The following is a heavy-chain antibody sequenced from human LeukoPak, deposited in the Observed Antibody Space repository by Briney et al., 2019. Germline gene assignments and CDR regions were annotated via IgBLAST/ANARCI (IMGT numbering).Heavy chain of an antibody. CDR3: AELGITMIGGV. D-gene: IGHD3-10*02. Sequence: GESLRLSCAASGFTFSSYEMNWVRQAPGKGLGWDSYISSSGSPSYYADSLKGRFTISRDNAKTTLYLQMSSLRAEDTAVYYCAELGITMIGGVWGKGTTVTISS. CDR1: GFTFSSYE. CDR2: ISSSGSPS. J-gene: IGHJ6*04. V-gene: IGHV3-48*03.